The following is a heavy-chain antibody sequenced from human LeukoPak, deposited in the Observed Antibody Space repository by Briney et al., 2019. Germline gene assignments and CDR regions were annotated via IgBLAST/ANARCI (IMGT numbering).Heavy chain of an antibody. Sequence: GGSLRPSCAASAFTFDDYAMHWVRQAPGKGLEWVSGISWNSGSIGYADSVKGRFTISRDNAKNSLYLQMNSLRAEDMALYYCAKGSRFLEWLSDFDYWGQGTLVTVSS. V-gene: IGHV3-9*03. CDR3: AKGSRFLEWLSDFDY. D-gene: IGHD3-3*01. CDR1: AFTFDDYA. J-gene: IGHJ4*02. CDR2: ISWNSGSI.